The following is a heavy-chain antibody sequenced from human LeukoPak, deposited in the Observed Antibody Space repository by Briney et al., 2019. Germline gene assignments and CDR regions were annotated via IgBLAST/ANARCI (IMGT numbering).Heavy chain of an antibody. Sequence: PGRSLRLSCAASGFTFSSYAMHWVRQAPGKGLEWVAVISYDGSKYYADSVKGRFTISRDNSKNTLYLQMNSLRAEDTAVYYCARDRFRMATPFDYWGQGTLITVSS. CDR2: ISYDGSK. J-gene: IGHJ4*02. CDR3: ARDRFRMATPFDY. D-gene: IGHD5-24*01. V-gene: IGHV3-30*04. CDR1: GFTFSSYA.